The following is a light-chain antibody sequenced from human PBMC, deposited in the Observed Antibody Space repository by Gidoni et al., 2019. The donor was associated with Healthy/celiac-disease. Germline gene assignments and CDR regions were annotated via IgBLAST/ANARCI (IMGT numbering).Light chain of an antibody. J-gene: IGLJ2*01. CDR3: QAWDSSTVV. Sequence: SYELTPPPSVSVSPGQTASITCSGDKLGDKYACWYQQKPGQSPVLVIYQDSKRPSGIPERFSGPNSGNTATLTISGTQAMDEADYYCQAWDSSTVVFGGGTKLTVL. CDR2: QDS. V-gene: IGLV3-1*01. CDR1: KLGDKY.